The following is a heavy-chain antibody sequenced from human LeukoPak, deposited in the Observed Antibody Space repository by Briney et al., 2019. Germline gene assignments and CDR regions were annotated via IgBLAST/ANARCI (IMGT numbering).Heavy chain of an antibody. CDR3: ARVGDHFHWYFDL. J-gene: IGHJ2*01. V-gene: IGHV3-53*01. Sequence: GGSLRLSCAGSGDGFTRHTMNWVRQAPGKGLEWVSIIYSGGSTYYADSVKGRFTISRDNSNNTLSLQMNSLRAEDTAVYYCARVGDHFHWYFDLWGRGTLVTVSS. D-gene: IGHD3-3*02. CDR1: GDGFTRHT. CDR2: IYSGGST.